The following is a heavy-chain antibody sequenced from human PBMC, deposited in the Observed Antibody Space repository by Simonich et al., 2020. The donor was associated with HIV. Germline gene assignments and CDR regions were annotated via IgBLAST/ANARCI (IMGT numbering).Heavy chain of an antibody. Sequence: QVQLVQSGAEVKKPGASVKVSCKASGYTFTGYYMHWVRQAPGQGLEWMGWINPNRGGTNSAQKFQGRVTMTRDTSISTAYMELSRLRSDDTAVYYCARILPIKIIDSDAFDIWGQGTMVTVSS. V-gene: IGHV1-2*02. CDR2: INPNRGGT. CDR3: ARILPIKIIDSDAFDI. CDR1: GYTFTGYY. J-gene: IGHJ3*02.